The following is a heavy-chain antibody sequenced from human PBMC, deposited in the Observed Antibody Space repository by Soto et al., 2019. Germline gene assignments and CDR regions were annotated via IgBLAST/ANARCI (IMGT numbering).Heavy chain of an antibody. D-gene: IGHD6-13*01. CDR2: IIPIFGTA. Sequence: SLKVSCKASGGTFSSYAIIWVRQAPGQGLEWMGGIIPIFGTANYAQKFQGRVTITADESTSTAYMELSSLRSEDTAVYYCARVPAAAGTGKAFDIWGQGTMVTVSS. V-gene: IGHV1-69*13. CDR3: ARVPAAAGTGKAFDI. J-gene: IGHJ3*02. CDR1: GGTFSSYA.